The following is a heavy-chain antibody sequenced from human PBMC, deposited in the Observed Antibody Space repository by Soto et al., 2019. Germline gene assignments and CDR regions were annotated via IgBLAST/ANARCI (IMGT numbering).Heavy chain of an antibody. Sequence: QVQLVQSGAEVKKPGASVKVSCKASGYTFTGYYMHWVRQAPGQGLEWMGWINPNSGGTNYAQKFQGWVHMTRDTSISTAYMELSRLRSDDTAVYYCARAPYYYDSSGALYYFDYWGQGTLVTVSS. V-gene: IGHV1-2*04. J-gene: IGHJ4*02. D-gene: IGHD3-22*01. CDR3: ARAPYYYDSSGALYYFDY. CDR2: INPNSGGT. CDR1: GYTFTGYY.